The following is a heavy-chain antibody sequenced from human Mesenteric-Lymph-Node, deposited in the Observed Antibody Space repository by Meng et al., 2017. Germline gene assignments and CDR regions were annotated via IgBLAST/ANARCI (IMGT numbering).Heavy chain of an antibody. CDR3: AKEPQMVVTAILYFQH. CDR1: GFTFSSYA. J-gene: IGHJ1*01. V-gene: IGHV3-23*01. CDR2: ISGSGGST. D-gene: IGHD2-21*02. Sequence: GESLRLSCAASGFTFSSYAMSWVRQAPGKGLEWVSAISGSGGSTYYADSVKGRFTISRDNSKNTLYLQMNSLRAEDTAVYYCAKEPQMVVTAILYFQHWGQGPLVTVSS.